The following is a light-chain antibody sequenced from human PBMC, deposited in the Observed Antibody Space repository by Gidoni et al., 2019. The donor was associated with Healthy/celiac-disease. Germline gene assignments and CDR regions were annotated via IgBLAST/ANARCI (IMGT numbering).Light chain of an antibody. V-gene: IGKV3-11*01. CDR1: QSVSSY. Sequence: EIVLTQSPATLSLSPGERATLSCRASQSVSSYLAWYQQNPGQAPRLLIYDASNRATGIPARFSGSGSGTDFTLTISSLEPEDFAVYYCQQRSNWPPAITFGQXTRLEIK. J-gene: IGKJ5*01. CDR3: QQRSNWPPAIT. CDR2: DAS.